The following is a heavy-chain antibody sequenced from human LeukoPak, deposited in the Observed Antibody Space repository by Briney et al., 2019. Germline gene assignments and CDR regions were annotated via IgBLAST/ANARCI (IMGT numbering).Heavy chain of an antibody. CDR1: GGTFGSYA. D-gene: IGHD2-15*01. V-gene: IGHV1-69*04. CDR2: IIPILGIA. J-gene: IGHJ4*02. CDR3: ARSRSGGSCCFDY. Sequence: SVKVSCKASGGTFGSYAISWVRQAPGQGLEWMGRIIPILGIANYAQKFQGRVTITADKSTSTAYMELSSLRSEDTAVYYCARSRSGGSCCFDYWGQGTLVTVSS.